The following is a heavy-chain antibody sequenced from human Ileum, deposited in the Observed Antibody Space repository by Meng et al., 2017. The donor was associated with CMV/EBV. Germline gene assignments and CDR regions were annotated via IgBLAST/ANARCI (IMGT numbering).Heavy chain of an antibody. CDR1: GGTFNNYA. V-gene: IGHV1-69*05. J-gene: IGHJ2*01. CDR3: ARERIVVVIAIPLAYNWYFDL. CDR2: IIPIFGTA. Sequence: SVKVSCKAPGGTFNNYAISWVRQAPGQGLEWMGGIIPIFGTANYAQKFQGRVTITTDESTSTAYMELSSLRSEDTAVYYCARERIVVVIAIPLAYNWYFDLWGRGTLVTVSS. D-gene: IGHD2-21*01.